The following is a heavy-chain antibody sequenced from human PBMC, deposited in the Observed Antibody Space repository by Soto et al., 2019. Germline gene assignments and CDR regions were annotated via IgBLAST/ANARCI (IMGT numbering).Heavy chain of an antibody. J-gene: IGHJ4*02. CDR2: IYPGDSDT. V-gene: IGHV5-51*03. Sequence: GGSLKISCKGSGYSFTSYWIGWVRQMPGKGLEWMGIIYPGDSDTRYSPSFQGQVTISADKSISTAYLQWSSLKASDTAMYYCARGQPKAQYYFDPWGQGTLVTVSS. CDR1: GYSFTSYW. CDR3: ARGQPKAQYYFDP. D-gene: IGHD6-13*01.